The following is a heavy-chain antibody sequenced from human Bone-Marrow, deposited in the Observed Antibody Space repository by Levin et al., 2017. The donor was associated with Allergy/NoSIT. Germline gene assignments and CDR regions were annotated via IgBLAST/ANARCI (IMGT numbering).Heavy chain of an antibody. Sequence: SCEVSGLIVSRNFMNWVRQAPGRGLEWVSIIYTGGRTYYADSVKGRFTISRDNSKNTVYLQMNSLRAEDTAVYYCARDYGPSGHPDNWGQGTLVTVSS. D-gene: IGHD2-15*01. CDR1: GLIVSRNF. J-gene: IGHJ4*02. CDR2: IYTGGRT. V-gene: IGHV3-66*01. CDR3: ARDYGPSGHPDN.